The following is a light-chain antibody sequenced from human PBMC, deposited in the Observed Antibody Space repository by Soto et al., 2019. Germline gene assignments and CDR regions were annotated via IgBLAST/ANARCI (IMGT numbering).Light chain of an antibody. J-gene: IGKJ1*01. Sequence: EIVLTQSPGTLSLSPGEGATLSCRASQTISSTYLAWYQQKPGQAPRLLIFGASSRATGIPDRFSGSGSGTDFTLTISRLEPEDFAVYYCQQFTGSHVAWTFGQGTKVDIK. V-gene: IGKV3-20*01. CDR3: QQFTGSHVAWT. CDR2: GAS. CDR1: QTISSTY.